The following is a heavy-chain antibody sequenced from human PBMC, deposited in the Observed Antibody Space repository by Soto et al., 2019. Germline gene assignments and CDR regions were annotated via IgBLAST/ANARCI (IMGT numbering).Heavy chain of an antibody. CDR1: GGSISTYF. V-gene: IGHV4-4*07. J-gene: IGHJ4*02. Sequence: SETLSLTCTVSGGSISTYFWSWIRQPAGGGLEWIGRIYTTGSTNYNPSLKSRVTMSVDTSKNQFSLKLNSVTAADTAVYYCARGSYSGYHSYDYWSQGILVTGSS. CDR3: ARGSYSGYHSYDY. CDR2: IYTTGST. D-gene: IGHD5-12*01.